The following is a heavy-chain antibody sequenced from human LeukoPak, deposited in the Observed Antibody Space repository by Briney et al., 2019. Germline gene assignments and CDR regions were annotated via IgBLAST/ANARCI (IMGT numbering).Heavy chain of an antibody. D-gene: IGHD3-22*01. J-gene: IGHJ4*02. V-gene: IGHV3-23*01. CDR3: AKDYDSSRWYFDY. Sequence: QPGGSLRLSCAASGFTFSSYWMSWVRQAPGKGLEWVSLISGSGAGTYYADSVKGRFTISRDNSKNTLYLQMNSLRAEDTAVYYCAKDYDSSRWYFDYWGQGTLVTVSS. CDR1: GFTFSSYW. CDR2: ISGSGAGT.